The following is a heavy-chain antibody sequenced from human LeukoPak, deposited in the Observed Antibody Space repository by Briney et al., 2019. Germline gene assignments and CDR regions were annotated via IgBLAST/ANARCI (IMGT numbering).Heavy chain of an antibody. V-gene: IGHV3-48*04. CDR1: GFTFTNYG. CDR2: IYSSITI. CDR3: ARGYYHDY. Sequence: GGSLRLSCAASGFTFTNYGMHWVRQPPGRGLEWVSYIYSSITIYYADSVKGRFTISRDNDENSLYLQMNSLRAEDTAVYYCARGYYHDYWGRGTLVTVSS. D-gene: IGHD1-26*01. J-gene: IGHJ4*02.